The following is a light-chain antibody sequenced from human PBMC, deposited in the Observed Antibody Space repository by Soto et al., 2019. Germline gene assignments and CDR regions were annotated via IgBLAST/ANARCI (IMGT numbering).Light chain of an antibody. CDR2: GAS. CDR1: QSVSSSY. J-gene: IGKJ3*01. CDR3: QQWGSSLT. Sequence: EIVLMQSPGTLSLSPGERATLSCRASQSVSSSYLAWYQQKPGQAPRLLIYGASSRATGVPDRFSGRGSGADFTLTISRLEPEVFAVYYCQQWGSSLTFGPGTKVDIK. V-gene: IGKV3-20*01.